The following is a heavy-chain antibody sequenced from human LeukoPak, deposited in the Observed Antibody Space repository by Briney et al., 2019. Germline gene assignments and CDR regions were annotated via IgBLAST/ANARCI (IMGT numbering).Heavy chain of an antibody. CDR3: AKEIATMGYFDY. CDR1: GYTFTSYY. J-gene: IGHJ4*02. Sequence: ASVKVSCKASGYTFTSYYMHWVRQAPGQGLEWMGIINPSGGSTSYAQTFQGRGTMTSDTATNTVYMGLRSLTSQDTAVYYCAKEIATMGYFDYWGQGTLVTVSS. D-gene: IGHD5-24*01. V-gene: IGHV1-46*01. CDR2: INPSGGST.